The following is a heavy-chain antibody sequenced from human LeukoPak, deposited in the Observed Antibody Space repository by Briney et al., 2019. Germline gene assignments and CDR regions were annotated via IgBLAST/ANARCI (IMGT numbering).Heavy chain of an antibody. D-gene: IGHD5-12*01. CDR1: GYTFTSYD. CDR3: ARAGYVRSLADY. V-gene: IGHV1-8*01. CDR2: MNPNSGNT. Sequence: ASVRFSCKASGYTFTSYDINWVRQATGQGLEWMGWMNPNSGNTGYAQKFQGRVTMTRNTSISTAYMELSSLRSEDTAVYYCARAGYVRSLADYWGQGTLVTVSS. J-gene: IGHJ4*02.